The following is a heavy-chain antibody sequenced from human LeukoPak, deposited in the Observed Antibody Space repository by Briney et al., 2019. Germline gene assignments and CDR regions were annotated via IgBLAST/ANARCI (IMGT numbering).Heavy chain of an antibody. CDR3: ARARRYRSSWYHDY. Sequence: PGGSLRLSCAASEFTFNTYNMNWVRQAPGKGLEWVAFISTTSNTMYYADSVQGRFTISRDNAKNSLFLQMNSLRDEDTAVYYCARARRYRSSWYHDYWGQGSLVTVSS. J-gene: IGHJ4*02. CDR1: EFTFNTYN. CDR2: ISTTSNTM. V-gene: IGHV3-48*02. D-gene: IGHD6-13*01.